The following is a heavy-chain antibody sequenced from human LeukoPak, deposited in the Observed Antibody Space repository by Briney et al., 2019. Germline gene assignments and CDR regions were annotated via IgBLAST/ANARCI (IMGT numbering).Heavy chain of an antibody. J-gene: IGHJ3*02. Sequence: GGSLRLSCAASGFTFSSYDMHWVRQATGKGLEWVSAIGTAGDTYYPGSVKGRFTISRENAKNSLYLQMNSLRAGDTAVYYCARVARGPWLLGAFDIWGQGTMVTVSS. CDR3: ARVARGPWLLGAFDI. CDR2: IGTAGDT. V-gene: IGHV3-13*01. D-gene: IGHD5-12*01. CDR1: GFTFSSYD.